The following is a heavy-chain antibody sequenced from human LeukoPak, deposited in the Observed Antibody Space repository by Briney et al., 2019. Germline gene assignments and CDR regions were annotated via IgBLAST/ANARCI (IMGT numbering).Heavy chain of an antibody. CDR1: GFSFSGYG. CDR2: IRYDGSNK. CDR3: AKDQDWGDAYFDY. V-gene: IGHV3-30*02. J-gene: IGHJ4*02. Sequence: GGSLRLSCAASGFSFSGYGMYWVRQAPGKGLEWVAFIRYDGSNKYYADSVKGRFTISRDNSKNTLYLQMNSLRAEDTAVYYCAKDQDWGDAYFDYWGQGTLVTVSS. D-gene: IGHD7-27*01.